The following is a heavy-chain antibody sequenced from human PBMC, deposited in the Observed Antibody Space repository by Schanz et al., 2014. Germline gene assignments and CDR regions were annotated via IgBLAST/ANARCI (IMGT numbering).Heavy chain of an antibody. CDR3: ARDRLECGAECYSVEVFEI. CDR2: INPSGGST. J-gene: IGHJ4*02. CDR1: GYTFTSDS. Sequence: QVQLVQSGAEVKKPGASVKVSCKASGYTFTSDSMHWVRQAPGQGLEWMGMINPSGGSTTYAQKFQGRVTMTRDTSTSTVYMELSGLRSEDTAVYYCARDRLECGAECYSVEVFEIWGQGTLXIVSS. D-gene: IGHD2-21*01. V-gene: IGHV1-46*01.